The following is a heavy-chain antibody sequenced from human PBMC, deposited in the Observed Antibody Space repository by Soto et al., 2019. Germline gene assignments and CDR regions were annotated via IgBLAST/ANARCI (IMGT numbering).Heavy chain of an antibody. D-gene: IGHD2-2*01. Sequence: RRLSCAASGFTFSSYGMHWVRQAPGKGLEWVAVISYDGSNKYYADSVKGRFTISRDNSKNTLYLQMNSLRAEDTAVYYCAKDHCSSTSCYWFDYSGQGPLVTVSS. CDR2: ISYDGSNK. J-gene: IGHJ4*02. V-gene: IGHV3-30*18. CDR3: AKDHCSSTSCYWFDY. CDR1: GFTFSSYG.